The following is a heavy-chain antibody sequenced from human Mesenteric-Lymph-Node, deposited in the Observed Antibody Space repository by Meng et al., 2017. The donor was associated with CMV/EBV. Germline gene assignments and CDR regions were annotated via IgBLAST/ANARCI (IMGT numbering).Heavy chain of an antibody. CDR1: GGSSSDGSYW. Sequence: TVAGGSSSDGSYWWGWIRQPPGKGLEWIGSIYYSGSTYYNPSLKSRVTMSVDTSKSHFSLTLSSVTAADTAMYYCARHMPTSRYGWSYWGQGTLVTVSS. D-gene: IGHD6-19*01. V-gene: IGHV4-39*01. CDR2: IYYSGST. CDR3: ARHMPTSRYGWSY. J-gene: IGHJ4*02.